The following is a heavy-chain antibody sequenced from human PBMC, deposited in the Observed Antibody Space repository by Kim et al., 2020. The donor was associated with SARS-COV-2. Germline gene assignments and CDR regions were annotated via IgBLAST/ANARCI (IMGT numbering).Heavy chain of an antibody. V-gene: IGHV3-53*01. J-gene: IGHJ4*02. D-gene: IGHD3-10*01. CDR3: ARVFAGANYYGSGSYDY. Sequence: VKGRFTISRDNSKNTLYLQMTSLRAEDTAVYYCARVFAGANYYGSGSYDYWGQGTLVTVSS.